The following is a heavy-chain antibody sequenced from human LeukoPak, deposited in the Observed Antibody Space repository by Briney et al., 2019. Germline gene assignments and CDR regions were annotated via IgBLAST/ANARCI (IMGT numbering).Heavy chain of an antibody. V-gene: IGHV5-51*01. CDR2: IYPGDSDT. D-gene: IGHD3-16*02. CDR3: ARLESIYDYVWGSYRWGYFDY. CDR1: GYSFPSYW. Sequence: GESLKISCKGSGYSFPSYWIGWVRQMPGKGLEWMGIIYPGDSDTRYSPSFQGQVTISADKSISTAYLQWSSLKASDTAMYYCARLESIYDYVWGSYRWGYFDYWGQGTLVTVSS. J-gene: IGHJ4*02.